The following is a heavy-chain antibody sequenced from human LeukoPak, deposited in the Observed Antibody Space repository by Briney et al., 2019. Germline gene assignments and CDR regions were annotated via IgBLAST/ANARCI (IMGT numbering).Heavy chain of an antibody. D-gene: IGHD3-10*01. Sequence: PGGSLRLSCAASGFAFSSYGMHWVRQAPGKGLEWVTFISLDGSKTSYADSVKGRFTFSRDDSKNTLYLEMNSLRAEDTAVYYCARDRAVSWFDSWGLGTLVTVSS. V-gene: IGHV3-30*03. J-gene: IGHJ5*01. CDR2: ISLDGSKT. CDR3: ARDRAVSWFDS. CDR1: GFAFSSYG.